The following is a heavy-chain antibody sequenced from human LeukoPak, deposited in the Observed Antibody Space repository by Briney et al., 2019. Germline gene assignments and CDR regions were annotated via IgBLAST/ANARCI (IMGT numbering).Heavy chain of an antibody. J-gene: IGHJ4*02. CDR1: GYTFTSYG. D-gene: IGHD2-2*01. V-gene: IGHV1-18*04. Sequence: GASVKVSCKASGYTFTSYGISWVRQAPGQGPEWMGWISANKGNTNYAQKLQGRVTMTTDTSTSTAYMELRSLRSDDTAVYYCARDRGSRTRFYWDYWGQGTLVTVSS. CDR3: ARDRGSRTRFYWDY. CDR2: ISANKGNT.